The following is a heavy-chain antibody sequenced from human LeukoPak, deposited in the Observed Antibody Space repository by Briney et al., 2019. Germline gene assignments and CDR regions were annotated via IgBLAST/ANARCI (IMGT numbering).Heavy chain of an antibody. V-gene: IGHV4-34*01. D-gene: IGHD1-20*01. CDR2: INHSGST. J-gene: IGHJ4*02. Sequence: SETLSLTCAVYGGSFSGYYWSWIRQPPGKRLEWIGEINHSGSTNYNPSLKSRVTISVDTSKNQFSLKLSSVTAADTAVYYCARGITAQEPFDYWGQGTLVTVSS. CDR1: GGSFSGYY. CDR3: ARGITAQEPFDY.